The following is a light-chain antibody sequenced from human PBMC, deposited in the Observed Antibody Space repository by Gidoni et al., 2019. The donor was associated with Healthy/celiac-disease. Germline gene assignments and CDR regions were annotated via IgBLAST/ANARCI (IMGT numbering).Light chain of an antibody. CDR3: QQYNNWPPLT. J-gene: IGKJ4*01. V-gene: IGKV3-15*01. CDR1: QSVSSN. CDR2: GAS. Sequence: EIAMTQSTATLSVSPGERATLSCRASQSVSSNLAWYQQKPGQAPRLLIYGASTRATGIPARFSGSVSGTEFTLTISSLQSEDFAVYYCQQYNNWPPLTFGGGPKVEIK.